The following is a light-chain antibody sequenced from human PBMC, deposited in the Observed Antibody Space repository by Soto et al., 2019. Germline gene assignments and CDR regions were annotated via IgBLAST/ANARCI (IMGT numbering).Light chain of an antibody. J-gene: IGLJ2*01. Sequence: QSALTQPASVSGSLGQSITISCTGTSSDIGGYNYVSWYQHHPGKAPKLMIYEVSNRPSGISNRFSGSKSGNTASLTISGLQAEDEADYYCNSCTDTTSLIFGGGTKLTVL. CDR1: SSDIGGYNY. CDR2: EVS. CDR3: NSCTDTTSLI. V-gene: IGLV2-14*01.